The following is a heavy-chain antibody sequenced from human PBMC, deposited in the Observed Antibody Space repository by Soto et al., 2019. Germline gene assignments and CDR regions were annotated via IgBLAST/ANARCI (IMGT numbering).Heavy chain of an antibody. CDR2: VQGNGIGT. J-gene: IGHJ4*02. CDR3: ALQYAGDPEGFGY. D-gene: IGHD4-4*01. Sequence: PRLSCEASGFTFSDYWIHWVRQAPGRGLVWVSRVQGNGIGTNYADSVEGRFTISRDNAKNTVYLQMNGLRSDDTALYYCALQYAGDPEGFGYWGQGSLFTVYS. V-gene: IGHV3-74*01. CDR1: GFTFSDYW.